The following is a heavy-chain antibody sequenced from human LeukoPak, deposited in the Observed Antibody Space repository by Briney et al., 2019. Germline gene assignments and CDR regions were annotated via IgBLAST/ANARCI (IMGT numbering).Heavy chain of an antibody. CDR1: GFTFTSYW. J-gene: IGHJ4*02. CDR2: TKHDGSER. Sequence: GGSLKLSCAASGFTFTSYWMTWVRQAPGKGLEWVANTKHDGSERYYVESVKGRFTISRDNVKNSLFLQMDGLRAEDTAVYYCARGGLYGDYYFDYWGQGTLVTVTS. V-gene: IGHV3-7*04. D-gene: IGHD2-21*02. CDR3: ARGGLYGDYYFDY.